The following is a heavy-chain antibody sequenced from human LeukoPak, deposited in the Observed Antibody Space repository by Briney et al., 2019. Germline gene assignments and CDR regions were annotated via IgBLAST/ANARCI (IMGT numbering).Heavy chain of an antibody. J-gene: IGHJ4*02. D-gene: IGHD6-19*01. Sequence: GGSLRLSCIGSGFTFGDYDMSWVRQAPGKGLEWVAFISRRGYDATTEYAASVKGRFTISRDDSIVYLQMTSLKTEDTALYYCTRGGGSGWYGFDYWGQGTLVTVSS. CDR3: TRGGGSGWYGFDY. V-gene: IGHV3-49*04. CDR1: GFTFGDYD. CDR2: ISRRGYDATT.